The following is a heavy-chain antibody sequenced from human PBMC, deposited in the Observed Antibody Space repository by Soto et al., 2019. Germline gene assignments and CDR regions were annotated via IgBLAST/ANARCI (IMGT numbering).Heavy chain of an antibody. CDR1: GFAFSDYW. J-gene: IGHJ4*02. Sequence: VRLVESGGGLVQPGGSLRLSCATSGFAFSDYWMHWARQVRGKGLVWLSRINSDGSGTGYADSVRGRFTIFRDNAKRTVYLQMNSLTVEDTAVYYCVEEGGAGTGYWGQGTMVTVSS. CDR3: VEEGGAGTGY. CDR2: INSDGSGT. V-gene: IGHV3-74*01.